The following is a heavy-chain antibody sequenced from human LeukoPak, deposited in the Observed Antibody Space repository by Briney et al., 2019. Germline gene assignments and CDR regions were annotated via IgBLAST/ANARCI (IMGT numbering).Heavy chain of an antibody. CDR1: GGTFSSYA. V-gene: IGHV1-69*13. CDR2: IIPIFGTA. J-gene: IGHJ4*02. D-gene: IGHD6-19*01. CDR3: ASLIAVAGTPFDY. Sequence: SVKVSCKASGGTFSSYAISWVRQAPGQGLEWMGGIIPIFGTASYAQKFQGRVTITADESTSTAYMELSSLRSEDTAVYYCASLIAVAGTPFDYWGQGTLVTVSS.